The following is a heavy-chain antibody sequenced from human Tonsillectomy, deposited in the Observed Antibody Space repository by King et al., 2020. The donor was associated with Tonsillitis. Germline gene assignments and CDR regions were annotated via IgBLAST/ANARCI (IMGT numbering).Heavy chain of an antibody. D-gene: IGHD3-10*01. CDR1: GYTFTKYY. J-gene: IGHJ4*02. V-gene: IGHV1-46*03. CDR2: INHSDGSS. Sequence: QLVQSGAEVKKPGASVHVSCKASGYTFTKYYVHWVRLAPGQGLEWMGVINHSDGSSEYAQKFQGRVSMTRDTSTSTVFLVVSSLRSEDTAVYYCTTPGGCNCGRSLVRDWRFPPYYDYWGQRNLVIVS. CDR3: TTPGGCNCGRSLVRDWRFPPYYDY.